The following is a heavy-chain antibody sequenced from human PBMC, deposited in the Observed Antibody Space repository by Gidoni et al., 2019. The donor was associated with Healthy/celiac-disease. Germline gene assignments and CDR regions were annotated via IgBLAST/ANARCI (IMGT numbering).Heavy chain of an antibody. D-gene: IGHD2-15*01. CDR1: GGSIRSSNW. V-gene: IGHV4-4*02. J-gene: IGHJ5*02. CDR3: AGRICSGGSCSTYNWFDP. CDR2: IYHSGST. Sequence: QVQLQESGPGLVKPSGTLSLTCAVSGGSIRSSNWWSWVRQPPGKGLEGIGEIYHSGSTNYNPSLKSRVTISVDKSKNQFSLKLSSVTAADTAVYYCAGRICSGGSCSTYNWFDPWGQGTLVTVSS.